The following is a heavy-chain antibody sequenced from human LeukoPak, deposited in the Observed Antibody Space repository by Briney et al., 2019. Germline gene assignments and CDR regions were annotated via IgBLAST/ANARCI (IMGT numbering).Heavy chain of an antibody. V-gene: IGHV5-51*01. CDR2: IYPGDSDT. D-gene: IGHD1-1*01. CDR3: ARLQNVFGMDV. Sequence: GESLKISCKGFGYSFSDYWIAWARQMPGKGLEWMGIIYPGDSDTRYSPSFQGQVTISADKSISTAYLQWSSPKASDTAMYYCARLQNVFGMDVWGKGTTVTVSS. J-gene: IGHJ6*04. CDR1: GYSFSDYW.